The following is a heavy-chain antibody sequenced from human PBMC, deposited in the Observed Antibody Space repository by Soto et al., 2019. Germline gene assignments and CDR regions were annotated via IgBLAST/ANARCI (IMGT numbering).Heavy chain of an antibody. Sequence: GGSLRLSCAASGFTFSSYSMNWVRQAPGKGLEWVSSISSSSSYIYYADSVKGRFTISRDNAKNSLYLQMNSLRAVDMAVYYCAREQDGWFDPWGQGSLVTVSS. CDR2: ISSSSSYI. CDR1: GFTFSSYS. J-gene: IGHJ5*02. D-gene: IGHD2-15*01. CDR3: AREQDGWFDP. V-gene: IGHV3-21*01.